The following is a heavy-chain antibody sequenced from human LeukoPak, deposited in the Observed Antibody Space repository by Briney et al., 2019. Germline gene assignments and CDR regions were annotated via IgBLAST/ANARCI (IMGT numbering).Heavy chain of an antibody. CDR1: GYDFAAYW. CDR3: ARRSGIYYAPCFDH. J-gene: IGHJ4*02. Sequence: GESLKISCQGSGYDFAAYWIGWARPMPGKGLEWVGIFNPDDSDTRYSPSFQGQVTISVDKSTSTAYLHWNKLTAADTAIYYCARRSGIYYAPCFDHWGQGALVTVSS. D-gene: IGHD3-10*01. CDR2: FNPDDSDT. V-gene: IGHV5-51*01.